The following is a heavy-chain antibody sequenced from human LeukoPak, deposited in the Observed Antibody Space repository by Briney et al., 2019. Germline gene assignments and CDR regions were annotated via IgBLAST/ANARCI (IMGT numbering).Heavy chain of an antibody. CDR1: GDSLSGYK. J-gene: IGHJ3*02. V-gene: IGHV4-59*01. CDR3: ARVRGYNYGDGFDI. CDR2: IYYSGGT. D-gene: IGHD5-18*01. Sequence: SGTLSLTSTDPGDSLSGYKWSWVREPPGKRLGWSGYIYYSGGTNYNTSLKSRAPIPVDTSKNQFSLKLSSVTAADTAVYYFARVRGYNYGDGFDIWGQGTMVTVSS.